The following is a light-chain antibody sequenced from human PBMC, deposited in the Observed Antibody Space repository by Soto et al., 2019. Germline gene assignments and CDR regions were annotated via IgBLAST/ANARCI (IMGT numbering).Light chain of an antibody. CDR2: DAS. V-gene: IGKV3-11*01. CDR3: QQRGKWPLT. CDR1: QSFSNS. J-gene: IGKJ4*01. Sequence: EIVLTQSPATLSLSPGERATLSCRASQSFSNSLAWYQQKPGQAPRLLIYDASTRPTGIPARFSGSGSGTEFTLTISSLEPEDFAVYYCQQRGKWPLTFGGGTKVEIK.